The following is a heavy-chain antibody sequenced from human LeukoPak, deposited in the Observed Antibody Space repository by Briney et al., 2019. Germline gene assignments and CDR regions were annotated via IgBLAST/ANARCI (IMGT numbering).Heavy chain of an antibody. CDR2: ISYDGSNK. CDR1: GFTFSSYA. J-gene: IGHJ4*02. CDR3: ARVGSGYFYFDY. Sequence: GGSLRLSCAASGFTFSSYAMHWVRQAPGKGLEWVAVISYDGSNKYYADSVKGRFTISRDNSKNTLYLQMNSLRAEDTAVYYCARVGSGYFYFDYWGQGTLVTVSS. D-gene: IGHD3-22*01. V-gene: IGHV3-30-3*01.